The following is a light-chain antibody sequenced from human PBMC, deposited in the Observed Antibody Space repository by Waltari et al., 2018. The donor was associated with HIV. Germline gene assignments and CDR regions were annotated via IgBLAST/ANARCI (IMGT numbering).Light chain of an antibody. CDR1: SLRSYY. J-gene: IGLJ2*01. CDR3: HTRDSSGYHVV. CDR2: GKN. V-gene: IGLV3-19*01. Sequence: SSELTQDTSVSVALGQTVRITCQGDSLRSYYASWYQQKSGQAPVVVFFGKNNRPLGTPDRFSGSSSGNTASLTITGAQAEDEADYYCHTRDSSGYHVVFGGGTKVTVL.